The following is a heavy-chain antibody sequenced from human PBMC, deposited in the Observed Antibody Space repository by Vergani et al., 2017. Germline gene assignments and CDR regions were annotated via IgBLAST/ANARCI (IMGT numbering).Heavy chain of an antibody. V-gene: IGHV3-33*01. Sequence: QVQLVESGGGVVQPGRSLRLSCAASGFTFSSYGMHWVRQAPGKGLEWVAVIWYDGSNKYYADSVKGRFTISRDNSKNTLYLQMNSLRAEDTAVYYCARGYDSSGYWYYYYYGMDVWGQGTTVTVSS. CDR3: ARGYDSSGYWYYYYYGMDV. D-gene: IGHD3-22*01. CDR1: GFTFSSYG. CDR2: IWYDGSNK. J-gene: IGHJ6*02.